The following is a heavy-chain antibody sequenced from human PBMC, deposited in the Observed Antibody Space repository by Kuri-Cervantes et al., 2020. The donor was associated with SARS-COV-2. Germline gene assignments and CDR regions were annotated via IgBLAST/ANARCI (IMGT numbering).Heavy chain of an antibody. J-gene: IGHJ6*03. D-gene: IGHD3-10*02. V-gene: IGHV4-61*02. CDR2: IYTSGST. Sequence: SETLSLTCTVSGGSISSGSYYWSWIRQPAGKGLEWIGRIYTSGSTNYNPSLKSRVTISVDTSKNQFSLKLSSVTAADTAVYYCARAEGDTMSPYYYYMDVWGKGTTVTVSS. CDR3: ARAEGDTMSPYYYYMDV. CDR1: GGSISSGSYY.